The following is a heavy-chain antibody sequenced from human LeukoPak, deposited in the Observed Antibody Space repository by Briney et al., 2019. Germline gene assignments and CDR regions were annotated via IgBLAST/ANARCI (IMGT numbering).Heavy chain of an antibody. D-gene: IGHD6-6*01. J-gene: IGHJ4*02. V-gene: IGHV3-53*01. Sequence: GGSLRLSGAASGFTASSNYMSWVRQAPGKGPEWVSVIYSGGSTYYADSVKGRFTISRDNSKNTLYLQMNSLRAEDTAVYYCAREGSSSYFDYWGQGTLVTVSS. CDR2: IYSGGST. CDR1: GFTASSNY. CDR3: AREGSSSYFDY.